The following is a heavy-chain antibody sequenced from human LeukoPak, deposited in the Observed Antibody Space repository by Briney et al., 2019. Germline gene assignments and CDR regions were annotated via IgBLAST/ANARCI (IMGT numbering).Heavy chain of an antibody. CDR1: GGSISSSTYY. J-gene: IGHJ5*02. CDR3: ARLGRTYYDFWSGP. D-gene: IGHD3-3*01. CDR2: IYYRGST. V-gene: IGHV4-39*01. Sequence: PSGTLSLTCTVSGGSISSSTYYWGWIRQPPGKGLEWIGTIYYRGSTYYNPSLKSRVTISVDTSKNQFSLKLTSVTAADTAVYYCARLGRTYYDFWSGPWGQGTLVTVSS.